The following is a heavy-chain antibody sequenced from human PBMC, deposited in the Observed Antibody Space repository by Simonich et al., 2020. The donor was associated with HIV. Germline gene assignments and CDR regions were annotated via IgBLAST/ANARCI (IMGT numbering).Heavy chain of an antibody. CDR3: ARRHPTTVTTPYFDY. J-gene: IGHJ4*02. V-gene: IGHV4-34*01. CDR1: GGSFSGYY. D-gene: IGHD4-17*01. CDR2: INHSGST. Sequence: QVQLQQWGAGLLKPSETLSLTCAVYGGSFSGYYWSWIRQTPGKGLEGIGEINHSGSTNYNPSRKSRVTISVDTSKNQFSLKLSSVTAADTAVYYCARRHPTTVTTPYFDYWGQGTLVTVSS.